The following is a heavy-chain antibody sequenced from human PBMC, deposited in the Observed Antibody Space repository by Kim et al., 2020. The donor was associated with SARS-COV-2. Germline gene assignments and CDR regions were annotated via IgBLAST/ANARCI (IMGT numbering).Heavy chain of an antibody. J-gene: IGHJ5*02. V-gene: IGHV4-61*02. CDR3: AREGERAVAGINWFDP. CDR2: IYTSGST. CDR1: GGSISSGSYY. Sequence: SETLSLTCTVSGGSISSGSYYWSWIRQPAGKGLEWIGRIYTSGSTNYNPSLKSRVTISVDTSKNQFSLKLSSVTAADTAVYYCAREGERAVAGINWFDPWGQGTLVTVSS. D-gene: IGHD6-19*01.